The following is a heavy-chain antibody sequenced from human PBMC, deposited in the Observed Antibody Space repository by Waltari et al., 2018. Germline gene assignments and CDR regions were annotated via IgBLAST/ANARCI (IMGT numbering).Heavy chain of an antibody. CDR3: TTPLDLRFLEWLSDY. D-gene: IGHD3-3*01. Sequence: RFTISRDDSKNTLYLQMNSLKTEDTAVYYCTTPLDLRFLEWLSDYWGQGTLVTVSS. V-gene: IGHV3-15*01. J-gene: IGHJ4*02.